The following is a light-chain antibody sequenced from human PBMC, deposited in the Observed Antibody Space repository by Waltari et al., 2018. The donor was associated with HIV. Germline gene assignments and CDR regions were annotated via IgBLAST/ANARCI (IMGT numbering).Light chain of an antibody. CDR1: SSNIGAGYD. J-gene: IGLJ2*01. Sequence: QSVLTQPPSVSGAPGQRVTIACTGGSSNIGAGYDVHWYRKFPGTAPKLLIYDTKERPAGVPDRFSGSKSGTSASLAITGLQAEDEADYYCQSCDSSLSAVIFGGGTKLTVL. CDR2: DTK. V-gene: IGLV1-40*01. CDR3: QSCDSSLSAVI.